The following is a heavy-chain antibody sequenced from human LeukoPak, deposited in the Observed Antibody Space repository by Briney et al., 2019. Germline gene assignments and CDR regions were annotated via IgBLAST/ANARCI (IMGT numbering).Heavy chain of an antibody. D-gene: IGHD2-15*01. V-gene: IGHV3-33*01. Sequence: GRSLRLSCAASGFTFSSFDMHWVRQAPGNGLEWVAAIWSDGRSLYYADSVKGRFTISRDNSKNTLYLQMNSLRAEDTAVYYCVRELPPVVSYYFDYWGRGTLVTVSS. CDR3: VRELPPVVSYYFDY. J-gene: IGHJ4*02. CDR2: IWSDGRSL. CDR1: GFTFSSFD.